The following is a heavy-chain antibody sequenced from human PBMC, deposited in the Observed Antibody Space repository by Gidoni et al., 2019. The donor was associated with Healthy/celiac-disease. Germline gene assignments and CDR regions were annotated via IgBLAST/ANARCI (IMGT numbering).Heavy chain of an antibody. Sequence: EVQLVKSGGGLVQPGRSLRLSCSASGFTFDDYAMHCVRQAPGKGLEWVSGISWNSGSIGYADSVKGRFTISRDNAKNSLYLQMNSLRAEDTALYYCAKDKAVAATGAFDIWGQGTMVTVSS. CDR1: GFTFDDYA. CDR2: ISWNSGSI. CDR3: AKDKAVAATGAFDI. D-gene: IGHD2-15*01. V-gene: IGHV3-9*01. J-gene: IGHJ3*02.